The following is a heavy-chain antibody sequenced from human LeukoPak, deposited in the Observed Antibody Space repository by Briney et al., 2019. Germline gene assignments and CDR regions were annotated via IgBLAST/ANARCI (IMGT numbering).Heavy chain of an antibody. CDR3: ARMKIVYFGSGSYYDY. J-gene: IGHJ4*02. D-gene: IGHD3-10*01. CDR2: IYYSGST. Sequence: SETLSLTCTVSGGSINSSSYYWGWIRQPPGKGLEWIGSIYYSGSTYYNPSLKSRVTTSLDTPKNQFSLELSSVTAADTAVYYCARMKIVYFGSGSYYDYWGQGTLVTVSS. V-gene: IGHV4-39*07. CDR1: GGSINSSSYY.